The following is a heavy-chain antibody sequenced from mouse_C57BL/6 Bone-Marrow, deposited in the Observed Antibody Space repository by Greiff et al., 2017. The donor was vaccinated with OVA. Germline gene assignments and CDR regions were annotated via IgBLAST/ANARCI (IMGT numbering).Heavy chain of an antibody. CDR2: IDPSDSYT. CDR1: GYTFTSYW. J-gene: IGHJ2*01. V-gene: IGHV1-50*01. Sequence: VQLQQSGAELVKPGASVKLSCKASGYTFTSYWMQWVKQRPGQGLEWIGEIDPSDSYTNYNQKFKGKATLTVDTSSSTAYMQLSSLTSEDAAVYYCARGGTTVVAPFDYWGQGTTLTVSS. CDR3: ARGGTTVVAPFDY. D-gene: IGHD1-1*01.